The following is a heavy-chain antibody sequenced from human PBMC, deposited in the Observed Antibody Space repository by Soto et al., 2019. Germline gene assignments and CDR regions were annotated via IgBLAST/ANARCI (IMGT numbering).Heavy chain of an antibody. CDR1: GGSISGSTYY. CDR2: IYYTGNT. D-gene: IGHD1-7*01. V-gene: IGHV4-39*01. Sequence: SETLSLTCTVSGGSISGSTYYWGWIRQTPGKGLEWIGSIYYTGNTYYNPSLKSRVTISVDTSQNQFSLKLTSVTAADTAMYYCARPGMAGTILSWFDPWGQGTLVTVSS. CDR3: ARPGMAGTILSWFDP. J-gene: IGHJ5*02.